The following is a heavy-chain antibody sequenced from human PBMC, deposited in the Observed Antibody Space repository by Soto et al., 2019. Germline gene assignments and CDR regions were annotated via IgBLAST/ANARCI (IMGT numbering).Heavy chain of an antibody. CDR3: ARGLVYSDY. J-gene: IGHJ4*02. D-gene: IGHD2-8*01. Sequence: EVQLVESGGGLVKPGGSLRLSCAASGFTFSSYSMNWVRQAPGNGLEWVSSISSSSSYIYYADSVKGRFTIYRDNAKNSLYLQMNSLSAEDTDVYYCARGLVYSDYWGQGTLVTVYS. CDR1: GFTFSSYS. V-gene: IGHV3-21*01. CDR2: ISSSSSYI.